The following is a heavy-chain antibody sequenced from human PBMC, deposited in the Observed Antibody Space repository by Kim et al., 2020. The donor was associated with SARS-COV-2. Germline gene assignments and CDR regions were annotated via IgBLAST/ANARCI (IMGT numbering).Heavy chain of an antibody. CDR1: GFTLSAYA. CDR2: ITGSGGST. J-gene: IGHJ4*02. D-gene: IGHD1-26*01. V-gene: IGHV3-23*01. Sequence: GGSLRLSCAASGFTLSAYAMSWVRQAPGKGLEWVSGITGSGGSTYYADSVKGRFTISRDNSRNTLYLQMNSLRAEDTAVYYCAKYSAGAWPFDDWGQGTLVTVSS. CDR3: AKYSAGAWPFDD.